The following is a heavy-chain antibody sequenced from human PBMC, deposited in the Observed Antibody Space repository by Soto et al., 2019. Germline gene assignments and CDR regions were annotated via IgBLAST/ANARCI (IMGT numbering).Heavy chain of an antibody. CDR2: ISAYNGNT. J-gene: IGHJ4*02. D-gene: IGHD6-19*01. CDR3: ARLEQWMKL. Sequence: ASVKVSFKASGYTFTSYLSNLVRQAPLQGLELMGWISAYNGNTNYAQNLQGRVTMTTDKSTSTAYLELRSLRSDDTALYYCARLEQWMKLWGKGHLVNVS. V-gene: IGHV1-18*01. CDR1: GYTFTSYL.